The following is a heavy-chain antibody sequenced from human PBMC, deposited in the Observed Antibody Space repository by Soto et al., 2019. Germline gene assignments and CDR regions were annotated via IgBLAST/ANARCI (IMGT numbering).Heavy chain of an antibody. J-gene: IGHJ4*02. CDR2: LYTDGTT. V-gene: IGHV4-4*07. CDR1: GDSISDYFY. D-gene: IGHD2-15*01. Sequence: QVQLQGSGPGQVKPSETLSLTYTVSGDSISDYFYWSGIRQPAGKGLEWFGRLYTDGTTKYNPSLKSRVTLSLDKYKNQFSLRLSSVTAADTAVYYFAREVRGGFTGIFDQWGRGSRVTVSS. CDR3: AREVRGGFTGIFDQ.